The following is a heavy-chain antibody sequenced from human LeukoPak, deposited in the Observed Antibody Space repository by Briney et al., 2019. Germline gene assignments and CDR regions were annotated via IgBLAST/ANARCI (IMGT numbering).Heavy chain of an antibody. CDR3: ARAVGATTLAFDY. D-gene: IGHD1-26*01. Sequence: ASVKVSCKASGGTFSSYAISLVRQAPGQGLEWMGGVIPIFGTANYAQKFQGRVTITADESTSTAYMELSSLRSEDAAVYYCARAVGATTLAFDYWGQGTVVTVSS. J-gene: IGHJ4*02. V-gene: IGHV1-69*13. CDR1: GGTFSSYA. CDR2: VIPIFGTA.